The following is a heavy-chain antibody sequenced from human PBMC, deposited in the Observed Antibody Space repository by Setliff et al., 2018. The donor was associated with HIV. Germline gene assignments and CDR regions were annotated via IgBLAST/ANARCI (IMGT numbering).Heavy chain of an antibody. CDR3: MSQHRIISQFDH. V-gene: IGHV4-39*01. D-gene: IGHD3-16*01. J-gene: IGHJ5*02. CDR2: IYYNGST. CDR1: DGSITSNNYY. Sequence: PSETLSLTCSVSDGSITSNNYYWGWIRQPPGKGLECIGNIYYNGSTYYKSSLRSRVTISLDTSKKQFSLKLPSVTAADTAVYYCMSQHRIISQFDHWGQGTLVTVSS.